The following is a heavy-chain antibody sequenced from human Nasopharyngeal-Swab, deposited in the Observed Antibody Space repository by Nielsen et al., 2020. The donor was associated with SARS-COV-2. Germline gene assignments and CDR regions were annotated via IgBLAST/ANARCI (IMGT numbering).Heavy chain of an antibody. V-gene: IGHV1-24*01. CDR3: AREVVRGVMSPSWFDP. J-gene: IGHJ5*02. Sequence: ASVKVSCKVSGYTLTELSMHWVRQAPGKGLEWMGGFDPEDGETIYAQKFQGRVTMTEDTSTDTAYMELSSMRSEDTAVYYCAREVVRGVMSPSWFDPWGQGTLVTVSS. CDR2: FDPEDGET. CDR1: GYTLTELS. D-gene: IGHD3-10*01.